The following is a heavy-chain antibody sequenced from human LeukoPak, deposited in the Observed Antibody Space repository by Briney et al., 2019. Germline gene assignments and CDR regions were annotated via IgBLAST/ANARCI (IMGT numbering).Heavy chain of an antibody. V-gene: IGHV4-39*01. J-gene: IGHJ6*03. D-gene: IGHD2-21*01. Sequence: PSETLSLTCTVSGGSVSSSRYYWGWIRQPPGKGLEWIGSIYYSGSTYYNPSLKSRVTISVDTSKNQFSLKLSSVTAADTAVYYCARVWSDYYYYYMDVWGKGTTVTVSS. CDR1: GGSVSSSRYY. CDR3: ARVWSDYYYYYMDV. CDR2: IYYSGST.